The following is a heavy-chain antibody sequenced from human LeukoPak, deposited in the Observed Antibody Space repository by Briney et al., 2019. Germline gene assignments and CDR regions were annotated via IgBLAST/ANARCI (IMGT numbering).Heavy chain of an antibody. Sequence: SETLSLTCTVSGGPMSDSYWYWIRHSAATGMEWIGRIHAIGSTNYNPSLKSRVIISLDTSKNQFSLNLSSVTAADTAVYSCVRRRRQHPNYFDFWGQGTLVTVSS. CDR2: IHAIGST. J-gene: IGHJ4*02. V-gene: IGHV4-4*07. CDR1: GGPMSDSY. D-gene: IGHD5-18*01. CDR3: VRRRRQHPNYFDF.